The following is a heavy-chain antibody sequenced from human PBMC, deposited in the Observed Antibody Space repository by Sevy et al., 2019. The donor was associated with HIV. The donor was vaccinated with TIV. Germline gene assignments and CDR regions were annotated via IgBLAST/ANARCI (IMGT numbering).Heavy chain of an antibody. CDR3: AKSRGSSGFLH. D-gene: IGHD6-19*01. CDR2: VSPHNADR. V-gene: IGHV1-18*01. J-gene: IGHJ4*02. CDR1: GYTFNSYS. Sequence: ASVKVSCKTSGYTFNSYSITWVRQAPGQGLAWMGWVSPHNADRNVAQRFQGRVTLTTDTSTVTAYMELRSLRSDDTALYYCAKSRGSSGFLHWGPGTMVTVSS.